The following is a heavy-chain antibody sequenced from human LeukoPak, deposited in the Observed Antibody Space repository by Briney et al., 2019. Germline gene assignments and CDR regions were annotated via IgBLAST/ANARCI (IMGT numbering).Heavy chain of an antibody. Sequence: GGSLRLSCAASGFTFSRYWMLWVRQAPGKGLVWVSRINSDGSTTIYADSVKGRFTISRDNAKNTLYLQMNSLRAEDTAVYYCARDTAPRAAAGVDYWGQGTLVTVSS. D-gene: IGHD6-13*01. CDR3: ARDTAPRAAAGVDY. CDR1: GFTFSRYW. V-gene: IGHV3-74*01. CDR2: INSDGSTT. J-gene: IGHJ4*02.